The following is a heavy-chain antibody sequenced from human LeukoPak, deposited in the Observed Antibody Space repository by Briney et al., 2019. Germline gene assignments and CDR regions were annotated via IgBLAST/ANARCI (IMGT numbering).Heavy chain of an antibody. CDR2: IPYDGSNK. CDR1: GFTFSSYG. V-gene: IGHV3-30*03. J-gene: IGHJ4*02. Sequence: GGSLRLSCAASGFTFSSYGMHWVRQAPGKGLEWVAVIPYDGSNKYYADSVKGRFTISRDNSKNTLYLQMNSLGAEDTAVYYCARDPSVMAAAGSPWDYWGQGTLVTVSS. CDR3: ARDPSVMAAAGSPWDY. D-gene: IGHD6-13*01.